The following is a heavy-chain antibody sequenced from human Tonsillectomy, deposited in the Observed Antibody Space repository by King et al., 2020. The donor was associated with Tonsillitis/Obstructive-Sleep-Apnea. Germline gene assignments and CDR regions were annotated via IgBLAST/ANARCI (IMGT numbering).Heavy chain of an antibody. CDR2: IYYSGST. CDR3: ARGPYYYYMDV. J-gene: IGHJ6*03. V-gene: IGHV4-59*01. CDR1: GGSISSYY. Sequence: QLQESGPGLVKPSETLSLTCTVSGGSISSYYWNWIRQPPGKGLEWIGYIYYSGSTNYNPSLKSRVTISVDTSKNQFSLKLSSVTAADTAVYYCARGPYYYYMDVWGKGTTVTVSS.